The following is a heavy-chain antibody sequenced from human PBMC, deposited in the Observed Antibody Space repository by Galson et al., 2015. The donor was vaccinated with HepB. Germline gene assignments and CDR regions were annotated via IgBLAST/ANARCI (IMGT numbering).Heavy chain of an antibody. CDR3: AKDRWNYGQLPLFDY. CDR1: GFTFSSYA. J-gene: IGHJ4*02. CDR2: ISGSGGST. V-gene: IGHV3-23*01. Sequence: SLRLSCAASGFTFSSYAMSWVRQAPGKGLEWVSAISGSGGSTYYADSVKGRFTISRDNSKNTLYLQMNSLRAEDTAVYYCAKDRWNYGQLPLFDYWGQGTLVTVSS. D-gene: IGHD1-7*01.